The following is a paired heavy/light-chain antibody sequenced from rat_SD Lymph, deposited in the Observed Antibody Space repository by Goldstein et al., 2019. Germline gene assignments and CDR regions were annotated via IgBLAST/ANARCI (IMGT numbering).Light chain of an antibody. CDR2: QMS. J-gene: IGKJ2-3*01. CDR3: GHRLEYPYT. V-gene: IGKV2S11*01. CDR1: KSLLSSKGITS. Sequence: DIVLTQAPLSVSVTPGESASISCRSSKSLLSSKGITSLYWYLQRPGKSPQLLIYQMSNLASGVPDRFSSSGSETDFTLKISKVETEDVGVYYCGHRLEYPYTFGAGTKLELK.
Heavy chain of an antibody. V-gene: IGHV1-32*01. CDR2: IGPGSGDT. D-gene: IGHD4-3*01. J-gene: IGHJ3*01. CDR1: GYTFTSYY. Sequence: QVQLQQSGAELVKPGSSVKMSCKASGYTFTSYYIYWIKQRPGQGLEWIGRIGPGSGDTNYNEKFKGKATFTVDKSSSTAYMQLSSLTPEDTAVYYCARSGSSFAYWGQGTLVTVSS. CDR3: ARSGSSFAY.